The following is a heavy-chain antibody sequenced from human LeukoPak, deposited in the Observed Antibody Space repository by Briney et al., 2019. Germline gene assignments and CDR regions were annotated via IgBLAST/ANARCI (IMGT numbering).Heavy chain of an antibody. D-gene: IGHD2-2*01. Sequence: SVNVSCKASGGTFSSYAISWVRQAPGQGLEWMGGIIPIFGTANYAQKFQGRVTITTDESTSTAYMELSSLRSEDTAVYYCARGGLGCSSTSCKGYYYMDVWGKGTTVTVSS. CDR1: GGTFSSYA. V-gene: IGHV1-69*05. J-gene: IGHJ6*03. CDR3: ARGGLGCSSTSCKGYYYMDV. CDR2: IIPIFGTA.